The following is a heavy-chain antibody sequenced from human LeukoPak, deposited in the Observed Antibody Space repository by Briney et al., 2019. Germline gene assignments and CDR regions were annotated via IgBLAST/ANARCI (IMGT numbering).Heavy chain of an antibody. Sequence: GGSLRLSCAASEFTFSSYWMSWVRQAPGKGLEWVANIKQDGGEKYYLDSVKGRFTVSRDNAKNSLYLQMNSLRAEDTAVYYCLRDLNWSLDQRGQGTLVTVSS. CDR1: EFTFSSYW. CDR3: LRDLNWSLDQ. J-gene: IGHJ4*02. D-gene: IGHD1-20*01. V-gene: IGHV3-7*01. CDR2: IKQDGGEK.